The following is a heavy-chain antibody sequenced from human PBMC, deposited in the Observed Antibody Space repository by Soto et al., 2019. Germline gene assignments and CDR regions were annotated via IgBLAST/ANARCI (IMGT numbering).Heavy chain of an antibody. J-gene: IGHJ4*02. CDR3: ACSTLGFGELLPPYFDY. V-gene: IGHV1-69*01. Sequence: QVQLVQSGAEVKKPGSSVKVSCKASGGTFSSYAISWVRQAPGQGLEWMGGIIPIFGTANYAQKCQGRVTITADESTSTAYMELSSLRSEDTAVYYCACSTLGFGELLPPYFDYWGQGTLVTVSS. D-gene: IGHD3-10*01. CDR1: GGTFSSYA. CDR2: IIPIFGTA.